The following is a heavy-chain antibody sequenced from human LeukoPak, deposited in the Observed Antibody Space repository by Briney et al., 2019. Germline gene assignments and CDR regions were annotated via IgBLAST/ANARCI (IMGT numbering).Heavy chain of an antibody. D-gene: IGHD6-13*01. CDR3: ANRPIAAAGYWFDP. Sequence: GGSLRLSCAASGFTFSSYEMNWVRQAPGKGLEWVSYISSSGSTIYYADSVKGRFTISRDNAKNSLYLQMNSLRAEDTAVYYCANRPIAAAGYWFDPWGQGTLVTVSS. CDR2: ISSSGSTI. CDR1: GFTFSSYE. V-gene: IGHV3-48*03. J-gene: IGHJ5*02.